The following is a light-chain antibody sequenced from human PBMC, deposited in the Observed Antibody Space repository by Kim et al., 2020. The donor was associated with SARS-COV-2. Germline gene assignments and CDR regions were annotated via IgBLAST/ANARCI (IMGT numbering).Light chain of an antibody. CDR2: GVN. J-gene: IGLJ3*02. CDR3: SLYPITTWV. Sequence: QSALTQPASVSGSPGQSITISCTGSGSDFAYYNYVSWYQQHPGKAPKLLVFGVNKRPSGVSSRFSGSKSGNTASLTISGLQAEDEADYYCSLYPITTWVFGGGTKVTVL. V-gene: IGLV2-14*03. CDR1: GSDFAYYNY.